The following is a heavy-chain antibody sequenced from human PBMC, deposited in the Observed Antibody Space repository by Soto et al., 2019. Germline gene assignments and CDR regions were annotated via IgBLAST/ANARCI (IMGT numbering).Heavy chain of an antibody. D-gene: IGHD2-15*01. CDR1: GFTFSDYY. J-gene: IGHJ3*02. CDR3: ARAYSDAFDI. V-gene: IGHV3-11*01. Sequence: QMQLVESGGGLVKPGGSLRLSCAASGFTFSDYYMTWIRQAPGKGLEWVSYISSGGTGIYYPDSVKGRFTISRDNAKKSLYLQMSSLRAEDTAVYFCARAYSDAFDIWGQGTLVTVSS. CDR2: ISSGGTGI.